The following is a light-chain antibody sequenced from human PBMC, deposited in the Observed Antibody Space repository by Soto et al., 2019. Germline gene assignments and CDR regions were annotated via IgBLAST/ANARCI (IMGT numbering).Light chain of an antibody. J-gene: IGKJ4*01. Sequence: DIRMTQSPSSLSASVGDRVTITCRASQSVTTYLNWYQQKPGKAPKLLIYVASSLQSGVPSRFNGSGSGTDFALTISSLQPEDSATYFCQQTYSIPPLSFGGGTKVEIK. V-gene: IGKV1-39*01. CDR1: QSVTTY. CDR2: VAS. CDR3: QQTYSIPPLS.